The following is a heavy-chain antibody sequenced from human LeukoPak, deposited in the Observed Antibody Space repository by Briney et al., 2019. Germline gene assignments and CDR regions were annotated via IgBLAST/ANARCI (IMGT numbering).Heavy chain of an antibody. CDR1: GFTVSGNY. CDR3: ARVPLGTYRGPFDY. V-gene: IGHV3-66*01. CDR2: IYGGGST. Sequence: GGSLRLSCAASGFTVSGNYMTWVRQPPGKGLEWVSVIYGGGSTYYADSVKGRFTISRDNSKNTLYLQMNSLRVEDTAVYYCARVPLGTYRGPFDYWGQGTLVTVSS. J-gene: IGHJ4*02. D-gene: IGHD1-26*01.